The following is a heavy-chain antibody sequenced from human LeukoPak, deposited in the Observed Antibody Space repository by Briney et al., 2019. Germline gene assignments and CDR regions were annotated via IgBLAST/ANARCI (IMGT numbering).Heavy chain of an antibody. CDR1: GFTFSDYA. V-gene: IGHV4-59*01. CDR2: IYYSGSS. Sequence: PGGSLRLSCVASGFTFSDYAMNWVRQPPGKGLEWIGYIYYSGSSNYNPSLKSRVIISVDTSKNQFSLKLSSVAAADTAVYYCARDYGDYFDYWGQGTLVTVSS. D-gene: IGHD4-17*01. CDR3: ARDYGDYFDY. J-gene: IGHJ4*02.